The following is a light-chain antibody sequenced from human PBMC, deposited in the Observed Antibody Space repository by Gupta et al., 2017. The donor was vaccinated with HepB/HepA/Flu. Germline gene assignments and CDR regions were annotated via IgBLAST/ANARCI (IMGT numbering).Light chain of an antibody. CDR3: QQYKDWPSWT. CDR1: QSVSSN. J-gene: IGKJ1*01. CDR2: GAS. V-gene: IGKV3-15*01. Sequence: EIVMTQSPATLSVSPGERATLSCRASQSVSSNLAWYQQKPSQAPRLLIYGASTRATGIPARFSGSGYGKEFILTITSRQSEDFAVYYCQQYKDWPSWTFGQGTKVEIK.